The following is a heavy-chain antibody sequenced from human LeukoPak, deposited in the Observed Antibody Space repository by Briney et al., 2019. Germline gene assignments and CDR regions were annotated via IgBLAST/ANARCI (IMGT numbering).Heavy chain of an antibody. CDR1: EFTFSSYW. Sequence: GGSLRLSCAASEFTFSSYWMTCVRQAPGKGLEWVANIKEDGSEKYYEDSVKGRFTISRDNTKNLLYLEMNRLRAEDTAVYYCARYRLVWLPAPVFDYWGQGTLVTVSS. CDR2: IKEDGSEK. CDR3: ARYRLVWLPAPVFDY. J-gene: IGHJ4*02. V-gene: IGHV3-7*01. D-gene: IGHD6-19*01.